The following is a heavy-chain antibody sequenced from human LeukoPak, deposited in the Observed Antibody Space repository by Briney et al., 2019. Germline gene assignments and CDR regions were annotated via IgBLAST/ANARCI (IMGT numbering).Heavy chain of an antibody. D-gene: IGHD2-21*02. CDR3: ARLSGDPLIVVVTAGDAFDI. Sequence: GASVKVSCKASGGTFSSYAISWVRQAPGQGLEWMGGIIPIFGTANYAQKFQGRVTITADESTSTAYMELSSLRSEDTAVYYCARLSGDPLIVVVTAGDAFDIWGQGTMVTVSS. V-gene: IGHV1-69*13. J-gene: IGHJ3*02. CDR1: GGTFSSYA. CDR2: IIPIFGTA.